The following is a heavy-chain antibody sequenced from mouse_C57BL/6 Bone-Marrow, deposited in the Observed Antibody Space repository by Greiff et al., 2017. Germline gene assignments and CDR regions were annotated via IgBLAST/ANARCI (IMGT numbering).Heavy chain of an antibody. D-gene: IGHD1-1*01. V-gene: IGHV5-9*01. CDR1: GFTFSSYT. CDR3: SRQVTTVLATKYFDV. Sequence: EVMLVESGGGLVKPGGSLKLSCAASGFTFSSYTMSWVRQTPEKRLQWVAAISGGGGNTYSPASVKGRFTLSRANYNNILYLQMSSLRSEDTALYYCSRQVTTVLATKYFDVWGTGTTVTVSS. CDR2: ISGGGGNT. J-gene: IGHJ1*03.